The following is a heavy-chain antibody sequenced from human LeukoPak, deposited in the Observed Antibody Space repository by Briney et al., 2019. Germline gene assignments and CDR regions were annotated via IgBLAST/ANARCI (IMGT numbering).Heavy chain of an antibody. CDR1: GFTFRNSA. D-gene: IGHD5-24*01. CDR2: IIGNSVST. CDR3: AKGRRDGYNYPFFDS. J-gene: IGHJ4*02. Sequence: GGSLRLSSAASGFTFRNSAMSWVRQAPGKGLEWVSNIIGNSVSTYYADFVKGRFTISRDNSNNTLFLQMNSLSADDTAIYFCAKGRRDGYNYPFFDSWGQGAWVIVSS. V-gene: IGHV3-23*01.